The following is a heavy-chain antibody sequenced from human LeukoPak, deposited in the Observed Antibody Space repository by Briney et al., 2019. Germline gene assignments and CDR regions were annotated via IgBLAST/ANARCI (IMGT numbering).Heavy chain of an antibody. Sequence: SQTLSLACAVSGGSISSGGYSWSWIRQPPGKGLEWIGYIYHSGSTYYNPSLKSRVTISVDRSKNQFSLKLSSVTAADTAVYYCARFIAAAGTRGFDPWGQGTLVTVSS. CDR3: ARFIAAAGTRGFDP. J-gene: IGHJ5*02. CDR1: GGSISSGGYS. V-gene: IGHV4-30-2*01. D-gene: IGHD6-13*01. CDR2: IYHSGST.